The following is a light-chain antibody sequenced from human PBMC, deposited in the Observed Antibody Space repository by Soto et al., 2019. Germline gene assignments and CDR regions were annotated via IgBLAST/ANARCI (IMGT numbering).Light chain of an antibody. CDR3: QSYDSTLSARYV. CDR2: GNL. CDR1: SSNIGAGYD. V-gene: IGLV1-40*01. Sequence: QSVLTQPPSVSGAPGQRGTISCTGSSSNIGAGYDVHWYQQRPGTAPKLLIFGNLTRPSGVPDRFSGSKSGTSASLAITGLQAEDEGDYYCQSYDSTLSARYVFGTGTKLTVL. J-gene: IGLJ1*01.